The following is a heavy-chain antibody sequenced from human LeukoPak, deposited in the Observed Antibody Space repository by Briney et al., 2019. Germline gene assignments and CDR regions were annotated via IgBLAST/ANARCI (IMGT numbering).Heavy chain of an antibody. D-gene: IGHD6-19*01. CDR1: GDRFNSFG. Sequence: GASVKVSCKASGDRFNSFGISWVRQVPGQGLEWMGWISGYNGNTKYAQKLLGRVTLTTDTSSSTAYMELRSLRSDDTAVYYCARDAAVAGTHYFDYWGQGTLVTVSS. V-gene: IGHV1-18*01. J-gene: IGHJ4*02. CDR2: ISGYNGNT. CDR3: ARDAAVAGTHYFDY.